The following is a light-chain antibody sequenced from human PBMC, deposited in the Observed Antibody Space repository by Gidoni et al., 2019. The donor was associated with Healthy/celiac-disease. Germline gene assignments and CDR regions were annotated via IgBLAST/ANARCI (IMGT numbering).Light chain of an antibody. CDR1: QSVSSY. V-gene: IGKV3-11*01. CDR3: QPRSNWPPSLT. CDR2: DAS. Sequence: EIVLIQSLATLSLSPGERATLSGRASQSVSSYLAWYQQKPGQAPRLLIYDASNRATGIPARFSGSGSGTDFTLTISSLEPEDFAVYYCQPRSNWPPSLTFGGGTKVEIK. J-gene: IGKJ4*01.